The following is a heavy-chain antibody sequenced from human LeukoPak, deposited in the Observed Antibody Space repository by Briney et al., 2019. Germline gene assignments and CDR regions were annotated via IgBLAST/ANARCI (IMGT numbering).Heavy chain of an antibody. J-gene: IGHJ3*02. Sequence: GGSLRLSCPASGFTVSNNYMTWVRQAPGKGLEWVSVIYSGDSGGSTYYADSVKGRFTISRDNSKNTLYLQMNSLRVEDTAVYYCARDLNRRAFDIWGQGTMVTVSS. CDR2: IYSGDSGGST. V-gene: IGHV3-53*01. CDR3: ARDLNRRAFDI. CDR1: GFTVSNNY. D-gene: IGHD1-14*01.